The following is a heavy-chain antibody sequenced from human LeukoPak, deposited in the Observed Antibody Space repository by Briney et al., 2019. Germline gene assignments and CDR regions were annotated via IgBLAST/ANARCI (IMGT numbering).Heavy chain of an antibody. CDR1: GGSFSGYY. CDR2: INHSGST. Sequence: SETLSLTCAVYGGSFSGYYWSWIRQPPGKGLEWIGEINHSGSTNYNPFLKSRVTISVDTSKNQFSLKLSSVTAADTAVYYCARSLVVVAARGDAFDIWGQGTMVTVSS. V-gene: IGHV4-34*01. J-gene: IGHJ3*02. D-gene: IGHD2-15*01. CDR3: ARSLVVVAARGDAFDI.